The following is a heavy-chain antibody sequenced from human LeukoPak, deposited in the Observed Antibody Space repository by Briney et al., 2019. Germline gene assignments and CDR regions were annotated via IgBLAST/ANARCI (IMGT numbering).Heavy chain of an antibody. J-gene: IGHJ4*02. V-gene: IGHV3-30*18. CDR3: AKVNNYDDY. CDR2: ISPDGNNE. CDR1: GFTFSTFG. D-gene: IGHD1/OR15-1a*01. Sequence: PGRSLRLSCAASGFTFSTFGIHRVRQAPGKGLEWVAAISPDGNNEYYTDSVKGRFTISRDNSKNMIYLQMNSLRGEDSAVYYCAKVNNYDDYWGQGTLVTVSS.